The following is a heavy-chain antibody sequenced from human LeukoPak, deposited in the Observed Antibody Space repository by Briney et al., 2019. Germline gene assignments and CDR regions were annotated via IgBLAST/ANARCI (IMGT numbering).Heavy chain of an antibody. CDR2: INQDGSEK. V-gene: IGHV3-7*01. CDR3: ARDPGLYCTSTSCYEPFDY. CDR1: GFTFSGYW. J-gene: IGHJ4*02. D-gene: IGHD2-2*01. Sequence: AGGSLRLSCAVSGFTFSGYWMSWVRQAPGKGLEWVANINQDGSEKYYVDSVMGRFTISRDNAKNSLYLQMNSLRADDTAVYYCARDPGLYCTSTSCYEPFDYWGQGTLVTVSS.